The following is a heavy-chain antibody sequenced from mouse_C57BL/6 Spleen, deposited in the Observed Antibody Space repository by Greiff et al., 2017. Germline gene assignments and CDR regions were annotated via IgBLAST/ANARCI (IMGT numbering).Heavy chain of an antibody. D-gene: IGHD2-2*01. CDR1: GYAFSSYW. V-gene: IGHV1-80*01. CDR3: ARKGDGVTHYYAMDY. CDR2: IYPGDGDT. J-gene: IGHJ4*01. Sequence: QVQLQQSGAELVKPGASVKISCKASGYAFSSYWMNWVKQRPGKGLEWIGQIYPGDGDTNYNGKFKGKATLTADKSSSTAYMQLSSLTSEDSAVYFCARKGDGVTHYYAMDYWGQGTSVTVSS.